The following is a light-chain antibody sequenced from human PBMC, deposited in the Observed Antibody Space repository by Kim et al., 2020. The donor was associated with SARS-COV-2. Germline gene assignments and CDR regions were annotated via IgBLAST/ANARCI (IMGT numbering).Light chain of an antibody. J-gene: IGKJ1*01. CDR1: QSVSNN. CDR3: QQYNNWPWT. Sequence: EIVMTQSPGTLSVSPGERVTLSCRASQSVSNNLAWYQQKPGQAPRLLIYDASASAPGIPASLSGSGSGTEFTLTISSLQSEDFAVYYCQQYNNWPWTCGQGTKVDIK. V-gene: IGKV3-15*01. CDR2: DAS.